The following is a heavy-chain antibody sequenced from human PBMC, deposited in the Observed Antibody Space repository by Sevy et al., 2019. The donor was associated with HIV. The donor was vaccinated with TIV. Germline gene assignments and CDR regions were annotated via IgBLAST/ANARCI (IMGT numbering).Heavy chain of an antibody. D-gene: IGHD6-19*01. CDR3: ARDRVALADHYFDY. CDR1: GFSFSDYY. Sequence: GGSLRLSCAASGFSFSDYYMSWIRQAPGRGLEWISYISTGSTYTNYADSVKGRFTISRDNDKNSLYLQMNSLRAEDTAVYYCARDRVALADHYFDYWGQGTLVTVSS. CDR2: ISTGSTYT. J-gene: IGHJ4*02. V-gene: IGHV3-11*06.